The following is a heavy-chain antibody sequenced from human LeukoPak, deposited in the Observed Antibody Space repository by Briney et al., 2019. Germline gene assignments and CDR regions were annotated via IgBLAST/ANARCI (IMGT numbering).Heavy chain of an antibody. CDR1: GFTLSSYW. J-gene: IGHJ5*02. V-gene: IGHV3-74*03. CDR3: ARGVYGSATWFDP. D-gene: IGHD3-10*01. Sequence: PGGSLRLSCAASGFTLSSYWMHWVRHAPGKGLECVSRINPDGGTTKYADSVNGRFTISRDNAKNTLYLQMNSLRAEDTAVYYCARGVYGSATWFDPWGQGTQVTVSS. CDR2: INPDGGTT.